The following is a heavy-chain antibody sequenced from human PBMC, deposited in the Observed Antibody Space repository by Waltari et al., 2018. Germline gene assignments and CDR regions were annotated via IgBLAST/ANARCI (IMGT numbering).Heavy chain of an antibody. CDR3: ARDGRPKTDSGSSYDAFDI. D-gene: IGHD1-26*01. V-gene: IGHV4-59*01. Sequence: QVQLQESGPGLVQPSETLSLTCTVSGGSISSYYCSWIRPPPGKGLEWIGYIYYSGSTNYNPSPKSRFTISVDTAKNQCALKLSSVTAADTAVYYCARDGRPKTDSGSSYDAFDIWGQGTMVTVSS. J-gene: IGHJ3*02. CDR2: IYYSGST. CDR1: GGSISSYY.